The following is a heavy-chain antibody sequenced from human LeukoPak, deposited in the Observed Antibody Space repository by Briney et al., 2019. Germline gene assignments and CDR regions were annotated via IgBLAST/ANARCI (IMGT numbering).Heavy chain of an antibody. CDR2: ITSSSSYI. D-gene: IGHD3-16*02. V-gene: IGHV3-21*04. CDR3: AKYYIWGSYRPYYFDY. CDR1: GFTVSRYS. J-gene: IGHJ4*02. Sequence: GGSLRLSCAASGFTVSRYSMSWVRQAPGKGLEWVSSITSSSSYIYYADSVKGRFTISRDNAKKSLYLQMNSLRAEDTALYYCAKYYIWGSYRPYYFDYWGQGTLVTVSS.